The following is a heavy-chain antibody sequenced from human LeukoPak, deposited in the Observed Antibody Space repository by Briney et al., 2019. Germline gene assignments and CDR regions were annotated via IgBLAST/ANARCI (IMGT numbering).Heavy chain of an antibody. CDR2: IKSKTDGGTT. V-gene: IGHV3-15*01. CDR1: GFTFSNAW. Sequence: GGSLLLSCAASGFTFSNAWMSWVRQAPGKGLEWVGRIKSKTDGGTTDYAAPVKGRFTISRDDSKNTLYLQMTSLKTEDTAVYYCITMGYVVRGVILYYYYYMDVWGKGTTVTVSS. J-gene: IGHJ6*03. D-gene: IGHD3-10*01. CDR3: ITMGYVVRGVILYYYYYMDV.